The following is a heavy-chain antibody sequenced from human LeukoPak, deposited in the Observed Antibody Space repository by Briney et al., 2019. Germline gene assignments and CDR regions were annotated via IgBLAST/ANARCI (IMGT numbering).Heavy chain of an antibody. V-gene: IGHV1-46*01. CDR3: ARHYYDSSGYSD. Sequence: ASVTVSCKASGYTFSDYYMHWVRQAPGQGLEWMGIINPSGGSTSYAQKFQGRVTMTRDMSTSTVYMELSSLRSEDTAVYYCARHYYDSSGYSDWGQGTLVTVSS. D-gene: IGHD3-22*01. J-gene: IGHJ4*02. CDR2: INPSGGST. CDR1: GYTFSDYY.